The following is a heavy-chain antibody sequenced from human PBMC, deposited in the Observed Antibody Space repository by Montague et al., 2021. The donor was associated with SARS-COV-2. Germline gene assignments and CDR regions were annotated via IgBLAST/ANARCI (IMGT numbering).Heavy chain of an antibody. CDR2: ISYDGSNK. CDR1: GFTFNNYA. CDR3: VRASLIKARIAVAGTTVY. D-gene: IGHD6-19*01. Sequence: SLRLSCAASGFTFNNYAMHWVRQAPGKGLEWVALISYDGSNKYYADSVKGRFAISRDNSKNTLYLKMNSLRAEDTAVYYCVRASLIKARIAVAGTTVYWGQGTLVTISS. J-gene: IGHJ4*02. V-gene: IGHV3-30*09.